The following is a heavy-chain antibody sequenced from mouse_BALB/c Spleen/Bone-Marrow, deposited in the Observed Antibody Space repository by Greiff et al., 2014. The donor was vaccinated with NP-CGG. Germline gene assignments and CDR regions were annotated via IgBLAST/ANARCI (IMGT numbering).Heavy chain of an antibody. CDR1: GYTFTSYT. CDR2: INPSSGFT. V-gene: IGHV1-4*01. CDR3: ARPYSYCYHY. J-gene: IGHJ2*01. Sequence: QVQLQQSGAELARPGASLKMSCKASGYTFTSYTIHWVKQRPGQGLEWIGYINPSSGFTNYNQKFTDKATLTADKSSSTAYMQLSSLTSEDSAVYYCARPYSYCYHYWGPGTTLTVSS. D-gene: IGHD1-2*01.